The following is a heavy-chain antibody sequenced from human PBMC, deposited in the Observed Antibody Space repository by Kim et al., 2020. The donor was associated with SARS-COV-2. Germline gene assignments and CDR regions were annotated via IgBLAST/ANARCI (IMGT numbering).Heavy chain of an antibody. V-gene: IGHV3-23*03. CDR3: AKAPIHYDSSGYFDY. D-gene: IGHD3-22*01. CDR2: IYSGGSST. Sequence: GGSLRLSCAASGFTFSSYAMSWVRQAPGKGLEWVSVIYSGGSSTYYADSVKGRFTISRDNSKNTLYLQMNSLRAEDTAVYYCAKAPIHYDSSGYFDYWGQGTLVTVSS. CDR1: GFTFSSYA. J-gene: IGHJ4*02.